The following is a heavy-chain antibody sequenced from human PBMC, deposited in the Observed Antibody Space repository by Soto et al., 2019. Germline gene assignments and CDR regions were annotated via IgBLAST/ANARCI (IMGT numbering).Heavy chain of an antibody. D-gene: IGHD3-22*01. J-gene: IGHJ4*02. V-gene: IGHV1-69*13. Sequence: SVKVSCKASGGTFSSYAISWVRQAPGQGLEWMGGIIPIFGTANYAQKFQGRVTITADESTSTAYMELSSLRSEDTAVYYCERLVYDSSGYYFFDYWGQGTLVTVYS. CDR3: ERLVYDSSGYYFFDY. CDR2: IIPIFGTA. CDR1: GGTFSSYA.